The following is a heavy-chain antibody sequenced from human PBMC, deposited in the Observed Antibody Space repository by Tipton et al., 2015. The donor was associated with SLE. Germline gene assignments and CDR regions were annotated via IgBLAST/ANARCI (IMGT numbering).Heavy chain of an antibody. CDR2: IYTSGST. Sequence: LRLSCTVSGGSISSGSYYWSWIRQPAGKGLEWIGRIYTSGSTNYNPSLKSRVTISVDTSKNQFSLKLSSVTAADTAVYYCARVMAVTTSYYFDYWGQGTLVTVSS. V-gene: IGHV4-61*02. CDR1: GGSISSGSYY. D-gene: IGHD4-11*01. J-gene: IGHJ4*02. CDR3: ARVMAVTTSYYFDY.